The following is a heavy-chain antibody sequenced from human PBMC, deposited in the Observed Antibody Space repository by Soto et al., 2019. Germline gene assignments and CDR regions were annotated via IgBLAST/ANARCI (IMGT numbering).Heavy chain of an antibody. CDR1: GFNFDDFA. CDR2: ISWEGGSI. CDR3: AKDHDEDFGYDLDYFNS. D-gene: IGHD5-12*01. V-gene: IGHV3-9*01. J-gene: IGHJ4*02. Sequence: EVQLVESGGGLVQPGRSLRLSCAASGFNFDDFAMHWVRRAPGKGLEWVSGISWEGGSIGYADSVKGRFIIPRDNAKNSLFLQMNSLTADDTALYYCAKDHDEDFGYDLDYFNSWGQGTQVTVSS.